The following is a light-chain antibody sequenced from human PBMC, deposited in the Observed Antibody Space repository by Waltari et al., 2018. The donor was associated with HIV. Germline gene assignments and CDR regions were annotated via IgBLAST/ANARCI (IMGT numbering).Light chain of an antibody. CDR2: GNN. CDR1: TSTIETPYD. CDR3: QSYDSSLTAVI. V-gene: IGLV1-40*01. Sequence: QSVLTQPPSVSGAPGQSVSISCTGTTSTIETPYDVHWYQQLPGAAPKLLVYGNNNRPSGVPARFSGSKSGTSASLAITGLQSEDEAFYYCQSYDSSLTAVIFGGGTKLTVL. J-gene: IGLJ2*01.